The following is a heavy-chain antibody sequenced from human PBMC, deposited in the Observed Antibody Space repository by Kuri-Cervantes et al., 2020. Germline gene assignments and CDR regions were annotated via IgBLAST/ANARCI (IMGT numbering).Heavy chain of an antibody. CDR3: ARLETALDY. V-gene: IGHV4-61*01. CDR1: GGSVSSGSYY. J-gene: IGHJ4*02. CDR2: ISYTGST. D-gene: IGHD5-24*01. Sequence: SETLSLTCTVSGGSVSSGSYYWSWIRQPPGKGLEWVGYISYTGSTNYNPSLKSRITISADASKNQFSLRLTSVTAADTALYYCARLETALDYWGQGTPVTVSS.